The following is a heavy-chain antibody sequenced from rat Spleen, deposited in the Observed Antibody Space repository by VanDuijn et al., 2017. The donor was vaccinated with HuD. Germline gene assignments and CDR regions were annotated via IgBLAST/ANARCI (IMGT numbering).Heavy chain of an antibody. Sequence: EVQLVESGGGLVQPGRSLKLSCAASGFTFSNYFMAWVRQAPTKGLEWVAYISSSGGSTYYRDSVKGRFTISRDDAKSTLYLQMDSLGSEDTATYYCARRYDFDYWGQGVMVTVSS. V-gene: IGHV5-25*01. CDR2: ISSSGGST. CDR1: GFTFSNYF. J-gene: IGHJ2*01. CDR3: ARRYDFDY. D-gene: IGHD2-1*01.